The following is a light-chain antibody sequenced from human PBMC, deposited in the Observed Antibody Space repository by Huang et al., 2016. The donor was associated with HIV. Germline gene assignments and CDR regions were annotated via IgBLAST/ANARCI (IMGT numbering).Light chain of an antibody. CDR2: GVS. J-gene: IGKJ3*01. CDR1: QSIGTN. Sequence: EIVMTQSPATLSVSPGEGATLSCRASQSIGTNLAWYQQKPGQAPRLLIYGVSTRATGSPTRFSGSGSETEFTLTISNLQSEDFAIYYCQQYYDWPPPFGPGTQVDMK. V-gene: IGKV3-15*01. CDR3: QQYYDWPPP.